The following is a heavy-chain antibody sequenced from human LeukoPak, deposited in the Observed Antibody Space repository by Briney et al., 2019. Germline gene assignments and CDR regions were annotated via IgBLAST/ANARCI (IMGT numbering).Heavy chain of an antibody. CDR1: GFTFSSYA. D-gene: IGHD3/OR15-3a*01. J-gene: IGHJ4*02. CDR2: INSGGTVT. CDR3: VTGLGRSVTY. V-gene: IGHV3-74*01. Sequence: GGSLRLSCAASGFTFSSYAMSWVRQAPGKGLVWVSRINSGGTVTNYADSVKGRLTISRDNAKKSLYLQMNSLRAEDTAVYHCVTGLGRSVTYWGQGALVTVSS.